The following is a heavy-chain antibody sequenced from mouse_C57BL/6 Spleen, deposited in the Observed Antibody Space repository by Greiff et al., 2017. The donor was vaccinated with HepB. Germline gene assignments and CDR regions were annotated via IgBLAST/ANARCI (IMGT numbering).Heavy chain of an antibody. Sequence: QVQLQQPGAELVRPGSSVKLSCKASGYTFTSYWMHWVKQRPIQGLEWIGNIDPSDSETHYNQKFKDKATLTVDKSSSTAYMQLSSLTSEDSAVYYCARGYCDSKYFDVCGTGTTVTISS. CDR2: IDPSDSET. CDR3: ARGYCDSKYFDV. D-gene: IGHD2-14*01. J-gene: IGHJ1*03. V-gene: IGHV1-52*01. CDR1: GYTFTSYW.